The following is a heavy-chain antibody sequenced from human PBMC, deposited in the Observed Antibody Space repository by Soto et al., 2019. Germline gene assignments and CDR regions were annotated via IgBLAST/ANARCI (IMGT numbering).Heavy chain of an antibody. V-gene: IGHV1-18*01. CDR1: GYTFTSYG. CDR2: ISAYNGNT. D-gene: IGHD3-9*01. CDR3: ASSSYYDILTGPLDY. J-gene: IGHJ4*02. Sequence: ASVKVSCKASGYTFTSYGISWVLQAPGQGLEWMGWISAYNGNTNYAQKLQGRVTMTTDTSTSTAYMELRSLRSDDTAVYYCASSSYYDILTGPLDYWGQGTLVTVSS.